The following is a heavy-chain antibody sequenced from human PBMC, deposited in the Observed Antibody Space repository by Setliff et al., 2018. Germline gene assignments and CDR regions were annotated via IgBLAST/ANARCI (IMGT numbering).Heavy chain of an antibody. D-gene: IGHD1-20*01. J-gene: IGHJ5*02. V-gene: IGHV4-4*07. CDR1: GDPIDSYY. Sequence: PSETLSLTCSVSGDPIDSYYWSWVRQSAGRGLEWIGRIYGGGATNYNPSLKARLTISVDNSKNQFSLMLTSVTAADTAMYYCARYNSAAGSFDPWGQGTLVTVSS. CDR3: ARYNSAAGSFDP. CDR2: IYGGGAT.